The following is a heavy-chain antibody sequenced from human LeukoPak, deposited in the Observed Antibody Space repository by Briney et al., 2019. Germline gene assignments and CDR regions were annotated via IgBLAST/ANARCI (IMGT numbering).Heavy chain of an antibody. Sequence: ASVKVSCKASGYTFTSYGISWVRRAPGQGLEWMGWISAYNGNTNYAQKLQGRVTMTTDTSTSTAYMELRSLRSDDTAVYYCARGWVPAAKGENWFDPWGQGTLVTVSS. CDR3: ARGWVPAAKGENWFDP. V-gene: IGHV1-18*04. J-gene: IGHJ5*02. CDR2: ISAYNGNT. D-gene: IGHD2-2*01. CDR1: GYTFTSYG.